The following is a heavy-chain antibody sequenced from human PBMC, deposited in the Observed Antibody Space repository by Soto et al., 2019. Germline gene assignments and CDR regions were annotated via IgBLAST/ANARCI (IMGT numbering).Heavy chain of an antibody. CDR3: ARNSSPGGMDV. V-gene: IGHV3-53*01. CDR2: ISSGDDT. CDR1: GFIVSSSY. D-gene: IGHD6-13*01. J-gene: IGHJ6*02. Sequence: PGGSLRLSCAASGFIVSSSYMSWVRQAPGKGLEWVPVISSGDDTYYADSMRGRFTISRDNSKNEVYLQMDNLRAEDTAVYYCARNSSPGGMDVWGQGTTVTVSS.